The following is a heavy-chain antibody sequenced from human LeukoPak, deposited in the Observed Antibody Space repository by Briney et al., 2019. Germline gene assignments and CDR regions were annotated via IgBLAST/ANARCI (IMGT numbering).Heavy chain of an antibody. V-gene: IGHV4-34*01. D-gene: IGHD3-10*01. J-gene: IGHJ4*02. CDR3: ARIPYYYGSGSYYNPRFDY. CDR2: INHSGST. Sequence: SETLSLTCAVYGGSFSGYYWSWIRQPPGKGLEWIGEINHSGSTNYNPSLKGRVTISVDTSKNQFSLKLSSVTAADTAVYYCARIPYYYGSGSYYNPRFDYWGQGTLVTVSS. CDR1: GGSFSGYY.